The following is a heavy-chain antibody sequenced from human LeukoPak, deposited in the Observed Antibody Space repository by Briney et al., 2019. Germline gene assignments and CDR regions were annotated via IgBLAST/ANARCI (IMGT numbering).Heavy chain of an antibody. D-gene: IGHD4-17*01. CDR2: VYDSGST. CDR1: GGSIRSYY. J-gene: IGHJ4*02. V-gene: IGHV4-59*01. CDR3: VRGGRRDLRSPFDY. Sequence: SETLSLTCTVSGGSIRSYYWSWIRQPPGKGLEWIGYVYDSGSTNYNPSLKSRVTMSVDTSKNKFSLKLSAVTAADTAVYYCVRGGRRDLRSPFDYWGQGAQVTVSS.